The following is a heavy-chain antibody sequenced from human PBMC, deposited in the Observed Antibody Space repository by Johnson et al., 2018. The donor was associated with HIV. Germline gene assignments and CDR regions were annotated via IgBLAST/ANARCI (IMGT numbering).Heavy chain of an antibody. CDR3: ARDVAAAKMDAFDT. CDR1: GFNFDDYG. V-gene: IGHV3-30*03. J-gene: IGHJ3*02. CDR2: ISYDGSNK. Sequence: QVQLVESGGGLVQPGGSLRLSCAASGFNFDDYGMTWVRQAPGKGLEWVAVISYDGSNKYYADSVKGQFTISRDNSKNTLYLQMNSLRAEDTAVYYCARDVAAAKMDAFDTWGQGTMVIVSS. D-gene: IGHD6-25*01.